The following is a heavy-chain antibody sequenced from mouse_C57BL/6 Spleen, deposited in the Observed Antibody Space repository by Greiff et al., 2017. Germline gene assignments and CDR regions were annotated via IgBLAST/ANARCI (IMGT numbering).Heavy chain of an antibody. CDR2: IRNKANGYTT. J-gene: IGHJ4*01. V-gene: IGHV7-3*01. Sequence: EVKVEESGGGLVQPGGSLSLSCAASGFTFTDYYMSWVRQPPGKALEWLGFIRNKANGYTTEYSASVKGRFTISRDNSQSILYLQMNALRAEDSATYYCARFHPRDAMDYWGQGTSVTVSS. CDR3: ARFHPRDAMDY. CDR1: GFTFTDYY.